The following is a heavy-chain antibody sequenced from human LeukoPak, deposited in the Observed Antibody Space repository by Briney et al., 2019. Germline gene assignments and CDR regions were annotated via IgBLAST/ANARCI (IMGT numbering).Heavy chain of an antibody. D-gene: IGHD2-2*01. CDR1: GGSISPYY. V-gene: IGHV4-59*01. Sequence: SETLSLTCTVSGGSISPYYWSWIRQPPGKGLEWIGYIYYSGSTNYNPPLKSRVTISVDTSKNQFSLRLSSVTAADTAVYYCARARGYCSSTSRSLYFGYWGQGTLVTVSS. CDR2: IYYSGST. J-gene: IGHJ4*02. CDR3: ARARGYCSSTSRSLYFGY.